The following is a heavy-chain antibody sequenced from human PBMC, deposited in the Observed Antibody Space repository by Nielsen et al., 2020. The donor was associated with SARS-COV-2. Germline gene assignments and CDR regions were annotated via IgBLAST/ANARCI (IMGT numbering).Heavy chain of an antibody. D-gene: IGHD1-26*01. J-gene: IGHJ4*02. Sequence: GEFLKISCAASGFSFSSYAMTWVRQAPGKGLGWVSSIGTTGDKTFYADSVKGRFTISRDNSKNTLYLQLNSLRAEDTAVFYCAKISGSQRHYFDFWGQGALVTVSS. V-gene: IGHV3-23*01. CDR3: AKISGSQRHYFDF. CDR1: GFSFSSYA. CDR2: IGTTGDKT.